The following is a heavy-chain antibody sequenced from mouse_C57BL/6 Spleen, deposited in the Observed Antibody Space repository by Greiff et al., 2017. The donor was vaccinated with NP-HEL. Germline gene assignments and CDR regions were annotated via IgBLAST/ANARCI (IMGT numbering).Heavy chain of an antibody. CDR2: INPYNGGT. J-gene: IGHJ4*01. V-gene: IGHV1-19*01. Sequence: EVQLQQSGPVLVKPGASVKMSCKASGYTFTDYYMNWVKQSHGKSLEWIGVINPYNGGTSYNQKFKGKATLTVDKSSSTAYMELNSLTSEDSAVYYCAREYYDYGEGYYYAMDYWGQGTSVTVSS. CDR1: GYTFTDYY. CDR3: AREYYDYGEGYYYAMDY. D-gene: IGHD2-4*01.